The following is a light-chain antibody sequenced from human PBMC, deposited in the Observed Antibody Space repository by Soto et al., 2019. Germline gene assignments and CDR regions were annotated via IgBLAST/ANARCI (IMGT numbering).Light chain of an antibody. CDR3: QRYNSAAT. Sequence: DIQMTQSPSSLSASVGDRVTITCRASQDIRNALAWYQQKPGKVPELLIYAASTLQSGVPPRFSGSGSGTDFSLTIYSLQPEDVATYYCQRYNSAATFGPGTKGEIK. V-gene: IGKV1-27*01. J-gene: IGKJ1*01. CDR2: AAS. CDR1: QDIRNA.